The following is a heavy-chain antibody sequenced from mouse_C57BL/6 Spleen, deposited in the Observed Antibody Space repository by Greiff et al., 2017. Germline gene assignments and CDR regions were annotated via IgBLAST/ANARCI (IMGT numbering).Heavy chain of an antibody. Sequence: QVQLQQPGAELVKPGASVKMSCKASGYTFTSYWINWVKQRPGQGLEWIGGIYPGSGSTNYTEKFKGKATLTVDTSSSTAYLQLSSLTSEDSAVYYGARSGGYGDEGIWFAYWGQGTLVTVSA. CDR1: GYTFTSYW. D-gene: IGHD2-2*01. CDR3: ARSGGYGDEGIWFAY. CDR2: IYPGSGST. J-gene: IGHJ3*01. V-gene: IGHV1-55*01.